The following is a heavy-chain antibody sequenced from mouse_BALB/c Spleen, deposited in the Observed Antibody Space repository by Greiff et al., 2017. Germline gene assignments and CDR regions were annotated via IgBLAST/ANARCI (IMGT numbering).Heavy chain of an antibody. V-gene: IGHV1-74*01. Sequence: VKLMESGAELARPGASVKLSCKASGYSFTSYWMNWVKQRPGQGLEWIGMIHPSDSETRLNQKFKDKATLTVDKSSSTAYMQLSSPTSEDSAVYYCAENYDCDGAMDYWGQGTSVTVSS. CDR2: IHPSDSET. CDR1: GYSFTSYW. D-gene: IGHD2-4*01. J-gene: IGHJ4*01. CDR3: AENYDCDGAMDY.